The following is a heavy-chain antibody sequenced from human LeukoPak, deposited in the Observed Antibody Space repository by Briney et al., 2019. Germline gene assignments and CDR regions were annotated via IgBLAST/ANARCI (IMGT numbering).Heavy chain of an antibody. D-gene: IGHD3-10*01. V-gene: IGHV4-34*01. J-gene: IGHJ4*02. CDR2: INHSGST. CDR1: GGSFSGYY. Sequence: SETLSLTCAVYGGSFSGYYWSWIRQPPGKGLEWIGEINHSGSTNYNPSLKSRVTISVDTSKNQFSLKLSSVTAADTAVYYCGSQRGSDPFIFDYWGQGTLVTVSS. CDR3: GSQRGSDPFIFDY.